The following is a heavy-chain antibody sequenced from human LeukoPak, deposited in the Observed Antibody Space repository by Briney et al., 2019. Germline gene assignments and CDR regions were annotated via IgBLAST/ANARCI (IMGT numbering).Heavy chain of an antibody. V-gene: IGHV3-30-3*01. CDR3: ARGGRVSSYYYGMDV. J-gene: IGHJ6*02. CDR1: GFSFSNYA. CDR2: ISYDGSNK. Sequence: GGSLRLSCATSGFSFSNYAMHWLRQAPGKGLEWVAVISYDGSNKYYADSVKGRFTISRDNSKNTLYLQMNSLRAEDTAVYYCARGGRVSSYYYGMDVWGQGTTVTVSS.